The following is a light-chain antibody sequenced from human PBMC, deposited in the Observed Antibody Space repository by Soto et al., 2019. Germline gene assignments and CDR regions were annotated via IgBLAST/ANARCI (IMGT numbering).Light chain of an antibody. CDR3: QQYYSTPWT. Sequence: DIVMTQSPDSLAVSLGERATINCKSSQSVLYSSNTKNYLTWYQQQPGQPPKLLIYWASTRESGVPDRFSGSGSGTDFTLTISSLQAEEVAVYYCQQYYSTPWTFGQGTKVEIK. J-gene: IGKJ1*01. CDR2: WAS. CDR1: QSVLYSSNTKNY. V-gene: IGKV4-1*01.